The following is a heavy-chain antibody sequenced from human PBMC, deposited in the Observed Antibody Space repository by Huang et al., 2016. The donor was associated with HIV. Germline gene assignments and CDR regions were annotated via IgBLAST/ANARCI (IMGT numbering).Heavy chain of an antibody. CDR2: RSYDGSNK. V-gene: IGHV3-30*18. Sequence: QVQLVESGGGVVQPGRSLRLSCAAFGFTFNKFDMHWVRQAQGKGWEWVAIRSYDGSNKYHADAVKGRFTISRDNSKNTVYLQMNSLRVEDTAVYYCAKDGRGSGTYYDYFEYWGQGTLVTVSS. CDR1: GFTFNKFD. J-gene: IGHJ4*02. D-gene: IGHD1-26*01. CDR3: AKDGRGSGTYYDYFEY.